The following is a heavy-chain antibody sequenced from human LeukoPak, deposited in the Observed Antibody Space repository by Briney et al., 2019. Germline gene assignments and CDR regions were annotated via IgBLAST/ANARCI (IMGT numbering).Heavy chain of an antibody. V-gene: IGHV3-23*01. Sequence: PGGSLRLSCAASRFTFNNYAMSWVRQAPGKGLEWVSGIRGSGTRTFYADSVKGRFSISRDNSKNTLYLQMNSLRAEDTAVYYCARPTYSGSYYWFDYWGQGTLVTVSS. CDR3: ARPTYSGSYYWFDY. CDR2: IRGSGTRT. CDR1: RFTFNNYA. D-gene: IGHD1-26*01. J-gene: IGHJ4*02.